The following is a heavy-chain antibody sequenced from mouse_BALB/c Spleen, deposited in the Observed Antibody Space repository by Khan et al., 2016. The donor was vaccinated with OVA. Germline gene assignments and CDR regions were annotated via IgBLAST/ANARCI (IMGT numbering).Heavy chain of an antibody. V-gene: IGHV9-3-1*01. CDR2: INTYTGKP. CDR1: GYTFTDYV. CDR3: TRFHGGY. J-gene: IGHJ2*01. Sequence: QIQLVQSGPELKKPGETVKISCKASGYTFTDYVMNWVKQSPGKGLKWMGWINTYTGKPTYADDFKGRFAFSLETSASTAYLQINSLKTEDTATYFCTRFHGGYWGQGTTLTVSS.